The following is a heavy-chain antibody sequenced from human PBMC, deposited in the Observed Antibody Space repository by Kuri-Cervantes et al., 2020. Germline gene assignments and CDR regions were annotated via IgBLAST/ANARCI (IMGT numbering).Heavy chain of an antibody. V-gene: IGHV3-21*01. CDR1: GFTFSSYS. J-gene: IGHJ6*02. D-gene: IGHD3-9*01. CDR3: AREGLRYFDWSPQIYYYGMDV. CDR2: ISSSSSYI. Sequence: GESLKISCAASGFTFSSYSMNWVRQAPGKGLEWVSSISSSSSYIYYADSVKGRFTISRDNAKNSLYLQMNSLRAEDTAVYYCAREGLRYFDWSPQIYYYGMDVWGQGTTVTVSS.